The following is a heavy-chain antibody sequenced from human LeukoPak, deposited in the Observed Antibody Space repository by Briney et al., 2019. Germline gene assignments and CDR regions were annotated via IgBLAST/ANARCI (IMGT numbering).Heavy chain of an antibody. CDR3: ARSDDITMVRGGPFDY. J-gene: IGHJ4*02. V-gene: IGHV1-69*13. D-gene: IGHD3-10*01. CDR2: IIPIFGTA. CDR1: GGTFSSYA. Sequence: ASVKVSCKASGGTFSSYAISWVRQAPGQGLEWMGVIIPIFGTANYAQKFQGRVTISADESTSTAYMELSSLRSEDTAVYYCARSDDITMVRGGPFDYWGQGTLVTVSS.